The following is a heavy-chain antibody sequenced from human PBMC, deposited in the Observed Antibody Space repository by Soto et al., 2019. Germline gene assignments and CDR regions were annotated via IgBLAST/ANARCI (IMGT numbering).Heavy chain of an antibody. CDR3: ARSSGYDFTS. CDR1: GFIFSTYW. CDR2: INSDGSST. V-gene: IGHV3-74*01. D-gene: IGHD5-12*01. Sequence: EVQLVESGGGLVQPGGSLRLSCAASGFIFSTYWMHWVRHAPGKGLVWVSRINSDGSSTNYADSVKGRFTISRDNAKNTLYLQMNSLRAEDTAVYYCARSSGYDFTSWGQGTLVTVSS. J-gene: IGHJ5*02.